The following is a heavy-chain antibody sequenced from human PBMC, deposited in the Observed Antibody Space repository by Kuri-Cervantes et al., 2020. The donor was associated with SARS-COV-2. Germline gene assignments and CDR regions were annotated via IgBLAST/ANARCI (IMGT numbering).Heavy chain of an antibody. D-gene: IGHD2-15*01. CDR2: INHSGST. Sequence: SETLSLTCAVYGGSFSGYYWSWIRQPPGKGLEWIGEINHSGSTNYNPSLKSRVTISVDTSKNQFSLKLSSVTAADTAVYYCARCSGGSCYYVDYWGQGTLVTVSS. CDR3: ARCSGGSCYYVDY. J-gene: IGHJ4*02. V-gene: IGHV4-34*01. CDR1: GGSFSGYY.